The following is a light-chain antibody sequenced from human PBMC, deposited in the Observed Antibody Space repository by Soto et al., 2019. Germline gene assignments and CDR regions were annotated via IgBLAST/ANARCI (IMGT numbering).Light chain of an antibody. J-gene: IGKJ1*01. Sequence: DIPMTQSPSTLSASVGDRVTITCRASQSISSWLAWYQQKPGKAPKLLIYKASSLESGVPSRFSGSGSGTEFTLTISSLQPDDFATYYCQQYNSYPWTFGQGTKVEFK. CDR1: QSISSW. V-gene: IGKV1-5*03. CDR2: KAS. CDR3: QQYNSYPWT.